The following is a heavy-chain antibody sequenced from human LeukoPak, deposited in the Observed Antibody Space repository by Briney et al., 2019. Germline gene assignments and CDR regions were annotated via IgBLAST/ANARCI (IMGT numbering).Heavy chain of an antibody. Sequence: GGSLRLSCAASGFTFSSYGMHWVRQAPGKGLDWVAFIRYDGSNKYYADSVKGRFTISRDNAKNSLYLQMISLGAEDTAVYSCARDNYDSSGPYYFDYWGQGTLVTVSS. J-gene: IGHJ4*02. CDR3: ARDNYDSSGPYYFDY. V-gene: IGHV3-30*02. D-gene: IGHD3-22*01. CDR1: GFTFSSYG. CDR2: IRYDGSNK.